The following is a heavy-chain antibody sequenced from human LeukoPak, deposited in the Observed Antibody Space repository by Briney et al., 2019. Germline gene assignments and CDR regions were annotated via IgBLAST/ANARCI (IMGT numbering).Heavy chain of an antibody. V-gene: IGHV4-34*01. CDR3: AREIVVGPAAPGWFDP. J-gene: IGHJ5*02. Sequence: SETLSLTCAVYGGSFSGYYWSWIRQPPGKGLEWIGEINHSGSTNYNPSLKSRVTISVDTSKNQFSLKLSSVTAADTAVYYCAREIVVGPAAPGWFDPWGQGTLVTVSS. D-gene: IGHD2-2*01. CDR2: INHSGST. CDR1: GGSFSGYY.